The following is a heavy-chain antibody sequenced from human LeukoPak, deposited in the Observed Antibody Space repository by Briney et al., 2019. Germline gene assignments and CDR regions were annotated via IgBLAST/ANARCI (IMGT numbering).Heavy chain of an antibody. V-gene: IGHV3-53*01. CDR2: IHDAGST. Sequence: GKSLRLSCAASGFTVSSNYMSWVRQAPGKGLEWVSVIHDAGSTYYADSVQGRFTVSRDNSKNTLYLQMNSLRAGDTAVYYCARTHLTGYFDYWGQGALVTVSS. CDR3: ARTHLTGYFDY. D-gene: IGHD1-14*01. CDR1: GFTVSSNY. J-gene: IGHJ4*02.